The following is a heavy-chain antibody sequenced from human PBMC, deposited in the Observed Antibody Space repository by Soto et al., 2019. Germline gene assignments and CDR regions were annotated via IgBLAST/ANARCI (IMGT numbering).Heavy chain of an antibody. Sequence: ASVKVSCKASGGTFSSYAISWVRQAPGQGLEWMGWISAYNGNTDYAQKLQGRVTMTTDTSTSTAYMELRSLRSDDTAVYYCARSYSEPHPLGDYPAQRSPVIVSS. CDR2: ISAYNGNT. J-gene: IGHJ4*01. V-gene: IGHV1-18*01. D-gene: IGHD1-26*01. CDR1: GGTFSSYA. CDR3: ARSYSEPHPLGDY.